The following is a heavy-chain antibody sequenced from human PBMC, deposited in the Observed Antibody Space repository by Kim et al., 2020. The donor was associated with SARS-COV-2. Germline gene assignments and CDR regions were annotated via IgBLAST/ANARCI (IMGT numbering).Heavy chain of an antibody. CDR1: GYTFTSYA. V-gene: IGHV1-3*01. D-gene: IGHD3-10*01. J-gene: IGHJ5*02. CDR3: ARGSRFGETLTNWFDP. CDR2: INAGNGNT. Sequence: ASVKVSCKASGYTFTSYAMHWVRQAPGQRLEWMGWINAGNGNTKYSQKFQGRVTITRDTSAKTAYMELSSLRSEDTAVYYCARGSRFGETLTNWFDPWGQGTLVTVSS.